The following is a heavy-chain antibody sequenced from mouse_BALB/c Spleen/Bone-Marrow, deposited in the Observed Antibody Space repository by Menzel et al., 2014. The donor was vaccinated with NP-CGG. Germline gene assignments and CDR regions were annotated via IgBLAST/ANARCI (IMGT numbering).Heavy chain of an antibody. J-gene: IGHJ3*01. Sequence: VQLQQSGAELVKPGASVKLSCKASGYTFXSYWMHWVKQRPGQGLEWIGEINPSNGRTNYNEKFKSKATLTVDKSSSTAYMQLSSLTSEDSAVYYCARDGYYWGQGTLVTVSA. CDR2: INPSNGRT. CDR3: ARDGYY. V-gene: IGHV1S81*02. D-gene: IGHD2-3*01. CDR1: GYTFXSYW.